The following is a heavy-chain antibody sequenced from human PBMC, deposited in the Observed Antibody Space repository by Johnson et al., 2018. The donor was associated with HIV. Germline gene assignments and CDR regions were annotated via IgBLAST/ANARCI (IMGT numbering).Heavy chain of an antibody. V-gene: IGHV3-20*04. Sequence: VQLVESGGGVVRPGGSLRLSCAASGFTFDDYGMSWVRQAPGTGLEWVSGINWNCGSTSYADSVKGRFTISSDNAKNSLYLQINSLRAEDTALYYCANGEMATIKAFYAFDIWGQGTMVTVSS. J-gene: IGHJ3*02. CDR2: INWNCGST. D-gene: IGHD5-24*01. CDR3: ANGEMATIKAFYAFDI. CDR1: GFTFDDYG.